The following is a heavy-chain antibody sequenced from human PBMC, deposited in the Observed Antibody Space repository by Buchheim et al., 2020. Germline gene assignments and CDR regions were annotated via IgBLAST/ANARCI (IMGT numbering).Heavy chain of an antibody. V-gene: IGHV3-7*01. CDR1: GFISSDYW. J-gene: IGHJ6*02. D-gene: IGHD3-16*02. CDR3: LVCENYRTGYMGDGIDV. CDR2: IKQDGRET. Sequence: EVQMVESGGGLVQPGGSLRLSCTASGFISSDYWMSWVRQAPGKGLEWVANIKQDGRETYYVDSVKGRFTISRDNAKNSLSLEMNSRRAEDTALYYGLVCENYRTGYMGDGIDVWGQG.